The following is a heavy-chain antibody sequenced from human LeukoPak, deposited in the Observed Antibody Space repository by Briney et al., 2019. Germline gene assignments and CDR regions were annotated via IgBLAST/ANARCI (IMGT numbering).Heavy chain of an antibody. D-gene: IGHD3-22*01. J-gene: IGHJ4*02. CDR2: ISYDGSNK. CDR1: GFTFSSYA. V-gene: IGHV3-30-3*01. CDR3: ARDLPTTGSSGYFWTGLPESDY. Sequence: GGSLRLSCAASGFTFSSYAMHWVRQAPGKGLEWVAVISYDGSNKYYADSVKGRFTISRDNSKNTLYLQMNSLRAEDTAVYYCARDLPTTGSSGYFWTGLPESDYWGQGTPVTVSS.